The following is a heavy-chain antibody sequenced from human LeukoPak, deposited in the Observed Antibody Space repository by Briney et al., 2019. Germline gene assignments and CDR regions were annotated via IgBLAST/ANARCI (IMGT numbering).Heavy chain of an antibody. J-gene: IGHJ4*02. CDR2: ISGTGGST. Sequence: GGSLRLSCAASGFTFSSYAMTWVRQAPGKGLEWVSSISGTGGSTFYADSVKGRFTISRDNSKNTLYLQMNSLRAEDTAIYYCAREREAYCSGGSCYGSDKLFPADYWGQGSLVTVSS. CDR1: GFTFSSYA. V-gene: IGHV3-23*01. CDR3: AREREAYCSGGSCYGSDKLFPADY. D-gene: IGHD2-15*01.